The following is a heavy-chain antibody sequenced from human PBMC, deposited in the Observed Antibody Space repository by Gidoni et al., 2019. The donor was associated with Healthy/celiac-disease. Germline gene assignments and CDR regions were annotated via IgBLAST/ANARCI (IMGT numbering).Heavy chain of an antibody. CDR3: ARVGDSSGWDYFDY. CDR2: ITSSGSTI. CDR1: GSPFSDYY. V-gene: IGHV3-11*01. Sequence: QVQLVESGGGVDTPGGSLRLSCAASGSPFSDYYMSWIRQAPGKGLEWVSYITSSGSTIYYADSVKGRFTISRDNAKTSLYLQMNSLRAEDTAVYYCARVGDSSGWDYFDYWGQGTLVTVSS. D-gene: IGHD6-19*01. J-gene: IGHJ4*02.